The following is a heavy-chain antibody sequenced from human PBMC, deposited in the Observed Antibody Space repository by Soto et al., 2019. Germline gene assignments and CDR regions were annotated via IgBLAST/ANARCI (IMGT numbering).Heavy chain of an antibody. D-gene: IGHD2-2*01. CDR1: GGSFSCYY. CDR2: IFYTGTT. V-gene: IGHV4-34*12. CDR3: ARLVVVAPVANA. Sequence: SETLSLTCAVYGGSFSCYYWCWIRQPPGKGLEWVGGIFYTGTTYYSPSLKDRVTISVDTSKNSFSLNLTSVTAADTAVYFCARLVVVAPVANAWGQGTLVTVSS. J-gene: IGHJ5*02.